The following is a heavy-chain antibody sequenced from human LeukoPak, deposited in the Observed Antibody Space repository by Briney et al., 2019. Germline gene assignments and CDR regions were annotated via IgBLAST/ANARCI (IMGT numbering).Heavy chain of an antibody. J-gene: IGHJ4*02. V-gene: IGHV3-20*01. CDR1: GFTFDDYG. D-gene: IGHD3-16*02. CDR2: INWNGGST. Sequence: PGGSLRLSCAASGFTFDDYGMSWVRQAPGKGLEWVSGINWNGGSTGYADSVKGRFTISRDNAKNSLYLQMNSLRAEDTALYHCARVRYYDYVWGSYQEFDYWGQGTLVTVSS. CDR3: ARVRYYDYVWGSYQEFDY.